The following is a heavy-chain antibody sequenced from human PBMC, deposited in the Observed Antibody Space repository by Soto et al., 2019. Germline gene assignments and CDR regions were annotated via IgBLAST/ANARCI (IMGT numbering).Heavy chain of an antibody. CDR2: ISSGSSTI. D-gene: IGHD6-19*01. Sequence: EVQLVESGGGLVQPGGSLRLSCAASGFTFSSYSMNWVRQAPGKGLVWVSYISSGSSTIYYADSVKGRVTISRDNAQNSLYLQMNSLRAEDTAVYYCAKTYSSGRGAFDVWGQGTMVTVSS. V-gene: IGHV3-48*01. J-gene: IGHJ3*01. CDR1: GFTFSSYS. CDR3: AKTYSSGRGAFDV.